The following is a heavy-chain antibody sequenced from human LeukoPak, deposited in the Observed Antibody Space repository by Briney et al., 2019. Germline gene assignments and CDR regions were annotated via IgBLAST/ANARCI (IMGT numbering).Heavy chain of an antibody. V-gene: IGHV3-30*04. D-gene: IGHD6-6*01. CDR2: TSSDGRSK. J-gene: IGHJ4*02. CDR1: GITFSSYV. Sequence: GGSLRLSCAAPGITFSSYVMHWVRQAPGKGLEWVAVTSSDGRSKHYADSVKGRFTISTDSSKSTLYLQMNSLTPEDTAVYYCARDLVSYSSSPLHWGQGTLVTVSS. CDR3: ARDLVSYSSSPLH.